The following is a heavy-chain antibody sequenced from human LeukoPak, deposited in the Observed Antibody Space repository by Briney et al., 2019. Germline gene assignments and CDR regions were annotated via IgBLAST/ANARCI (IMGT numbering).Heavy chain of an antibody. J-gene: IGHJ4*02. V-gene: IGHV3-23*01. CDR3: AGSQYYGLFDY. CDR1: GFTFSSYA. Sequence: PGGSLRLSCAVSGFTFSSYAMSWVRQAPGKGLEWVSGISGSGGSTYYAESVKGRFTISRDNSKNTLYLQMNSLRVEDTAVYYCAGSQYYGLFDYWGQGTLVTVSS. D-gene: IGHD4-17*01. CDR2: ISGSGGST.